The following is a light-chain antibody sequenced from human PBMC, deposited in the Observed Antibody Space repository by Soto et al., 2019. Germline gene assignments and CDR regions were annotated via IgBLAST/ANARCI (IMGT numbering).Light chain of an antibody. V-gene: IGKV3-15*01. Sequence: EIVMTQSPSTVSVYTGERATLSCRASQSVPSNLAWYQQKPGQAPRLLISGASTRATGIPARFSGSGSGTEFTLTICCLQSEDFTVYCSQVYNYLLRRFGEVTKVDIK. CDR2: GAS. CDR1: QSVPSN. CDR3: QVYNYLLRR. J-gene: IGKJ1*01.